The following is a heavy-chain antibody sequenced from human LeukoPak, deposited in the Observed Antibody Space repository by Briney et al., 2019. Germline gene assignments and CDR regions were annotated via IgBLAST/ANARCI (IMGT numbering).Heavy chain of an antibody. V-gene: IGHV1-8*01. CDR2: MNPNSGNT. J-gene: IGHJ3*02. D-gene: IGHD3-10*01. CDR3: ARGLRGVHDAFDI. CDR1: GYTFTSYD. Sequence: ASVKVSCKASGYTFTSYDINWVRQATGQGLEWMGWMNPNSGNTGYAQKLQGRVTMTTDTSTSTAYMELRSLRSDDTAVYYCARGLRGVHDAFDIWGQGTMVTVSS.